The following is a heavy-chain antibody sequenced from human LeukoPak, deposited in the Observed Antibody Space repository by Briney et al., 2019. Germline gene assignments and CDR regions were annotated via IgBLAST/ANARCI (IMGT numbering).Heavy chain of an antibody. V-gene: IGHV3-23*01. CDR2: ISGSGGSI. Sequence: GGSLRLSCAASGLTFSSYAMSWVRQAPGKGLEWVSGISGSGGSIYYADSVKGRFTISRDNSKNTLYLQMNSLRAEDTAVYYCAKGVAVTGTSSWFDPWGQGTLVTVSS. J-gene: IGHJ5*02. D-gene: IGHD6-19*01. CDR3: AKGVAVTGTSSWFDP. CDR1: GLTFSSYA.